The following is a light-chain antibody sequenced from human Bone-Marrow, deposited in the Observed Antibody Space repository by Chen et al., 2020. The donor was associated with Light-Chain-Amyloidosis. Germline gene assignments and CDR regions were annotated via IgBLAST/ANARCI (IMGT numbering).Light chain of an antibody. CDR3: QVWDRSSDRPV. J-gene: IGLJ3*02. Sequence: SYVLTQPSSVSVAPGQTATIACGGNNIGSTSVHWYQQTPVQAPLLVVYDDSDRPSGIPERLSGSNSGYTATLTISRVEAGDEADYYCQVWDRSSDRPVFGGGTKLTVL. CDR1: NIGSTS. CDR2: DDS. V-gene: IGLV3-21*02.